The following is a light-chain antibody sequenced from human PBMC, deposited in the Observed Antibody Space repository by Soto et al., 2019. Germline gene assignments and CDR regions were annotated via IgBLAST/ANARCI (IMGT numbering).Light chain of an antibody. CDR1: SSNIGSNY. Sequence: SVLTQPPSASGTPGQRVTISCSGSSSNIGSNYVYWYQQLPGTAPKLLMYNDDRRPSGVPDRFSGSKSGASASLAISGLRSEDEADYYCAAWDDSLSGVVFGGGTKVTVL. CDR2: NDD. CDR3: AAWDDSLSGVV. V-gene: IGLV1-47*02. J-gene: IGLJ2*01.